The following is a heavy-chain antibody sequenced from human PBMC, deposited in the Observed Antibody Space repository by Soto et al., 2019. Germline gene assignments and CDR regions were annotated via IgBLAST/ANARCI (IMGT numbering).Heavy chain of an antibody. CDR2: ISSSSSYI. J-gene: IGHJ6*02. V-gene: IGHV3-21*01. Sequence: EVQLVESGGGLVKPGGSLRLSCAASGFTFSSYSMNWVRQAPGKGLEWDSSISSSSSYIYYADSVKGRFTISRDNAKNSLYLQMNSLRAEDTAVYYCARDGPPDTSWNYYYYGMDVWGQGTTVTVSS. D-gene: IGHD2-2*01. CDR3: ARDGPPDTSWNYYYYGMDV. CDR1: GFTFSSYS.